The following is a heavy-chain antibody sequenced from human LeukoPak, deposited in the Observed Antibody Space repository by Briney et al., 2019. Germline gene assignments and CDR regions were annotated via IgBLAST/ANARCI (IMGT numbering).Heavy chain of an antibody. D-gene: IGHD3-16*01. V-gene: IGHV4-4*07. CDR2: LYASGNT. J-gene: IGHJ4*02. CDR1: GGSISDYY. Sequence: SETLSLTCTVSGGSISDYYWSWIRQPAGKGLEWIGHLYASGNTKYNPSLESRVTMSVDTSKIQFSLNLRSVTAADTAVYFCARANYVWGSYVDWGQGTLVTVSS. CDR3: ARANYVWGSYVD.